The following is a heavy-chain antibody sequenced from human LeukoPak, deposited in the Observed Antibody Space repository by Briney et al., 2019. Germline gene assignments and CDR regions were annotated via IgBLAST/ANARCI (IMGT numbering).Heavy chain of an antibody. CDR1: GFTFTSYG. V-gene: IGHV3-21*01. D-gene: IGHD6-19*01. J-gene: IGHJ3*01. Sequence: GGSLRLSCAASGFTFTSYGMTWVRQAPGKGLEWVSSISSSSSYIYYADSVKGRFTISRDNAKNTLYLQMNSLIAEDTAVYYCARAVAGTRNAFDLWGQGTMVTVSS. CDR2: ISSSSSYI. CDR3: ARAVAGTRNAFDL.